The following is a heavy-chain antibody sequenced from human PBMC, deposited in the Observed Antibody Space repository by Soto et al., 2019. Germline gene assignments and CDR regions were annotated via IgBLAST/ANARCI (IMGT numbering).Heavy chain of an antibody. V-gene: IGHV4-34*01. D-gene: IGHD3-10*01. J-gene: IGHJ6*02. CDR1: GGSFSGYY. CDR2: INHSGST. CDR3: ARGRGRGLYYYYYGMDV. Sequence: QVQLQQWGAGLLKPSETLSLTCAVYGGSFSGYYWSWIRQPPGKGLEWIGEINHSGSTNYNPSLKSRVTISVDTSKNQFSLKLSSVTAADTAVYYCARGRGRGLYYYYYGMDVWGQGTTVTVSS.